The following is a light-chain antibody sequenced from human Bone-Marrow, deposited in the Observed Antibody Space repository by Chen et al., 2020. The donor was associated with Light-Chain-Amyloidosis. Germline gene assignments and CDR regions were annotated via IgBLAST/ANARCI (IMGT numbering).Light chain of an antibody. CDR3: QQYNNWPPT. CDR1: QSVSSK. CDR2: GAS. J-gene: IGKJ1*01. Sequence: EIVMTQSPATLSVSPGERATLSCRASQSVSSKLAWYQHKPGQAPRLLISGASTRATGIPARFSGSGSATEFTLTISSLQSEDFAVYYCQQYNNWPPTFGQGTKVEIK. V-gene: IGKV3-15*01.